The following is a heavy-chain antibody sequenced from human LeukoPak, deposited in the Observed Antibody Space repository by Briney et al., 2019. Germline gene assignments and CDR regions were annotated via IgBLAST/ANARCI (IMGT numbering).Heavy chain of an antibody. CDR2: TYYRSNWFN. CDR1: GDSVSSNSAA. CDR3: AKNYGDSNWFDP. J-gene: IGHJ5*02. V-gene: IGHV6-1*01. D-gene: IGHD4-17*01. Sequence: SSQTLSLTCAISGDSVSSNSAAWNWIRQSPSRGLERLGRTYYRSNWFNDFALSVKSRITINPYTSKNQFSLQLNSVTPEDTAVYYCAKNYGDSNWFDPWGQGTLVTVSS.